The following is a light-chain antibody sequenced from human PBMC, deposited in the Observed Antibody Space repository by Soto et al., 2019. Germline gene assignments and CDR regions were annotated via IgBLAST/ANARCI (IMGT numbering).Light chain of an antibody. CDR3: QQYGRLPYT. J-gene: IGKJ2*01. Sequence: IVLTQSPGTLSMSPGESSTLSCRASQRVSSGFLAWYQQKPGQAPRLLIYGTSTRATAVPDRFSGGGSGTDFTLTISGLEPEDFAVYYCQQYGRLPYTFGQGTKLDIK. CDR1: QRVSSGF. V-gene: IGKV3-20*01. CDR2: GTS.